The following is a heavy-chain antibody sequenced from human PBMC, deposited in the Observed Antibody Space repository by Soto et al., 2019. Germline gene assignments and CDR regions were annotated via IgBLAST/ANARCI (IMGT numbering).Heavy chain of an antibody. CDR3: ARDSSSSWYLDY. D-gene: IGHD6-13*01. V-gene: IGHV3-48*01. J-gene: IGHJ4*02. Sequence: EVQLVESGGGLVQPGGSLRLSCAASGFTFRSYSMNWVRQAPGKGLEWVSYISSSSSTIYYADSVKGRLTISRDNAMNSLYLQMNSLRGEDTAVYYCARDSSSSWYLDYWGQGTLVTVSS. CDR1: GFTFRSYS. CDR2: ISSSSSTI.